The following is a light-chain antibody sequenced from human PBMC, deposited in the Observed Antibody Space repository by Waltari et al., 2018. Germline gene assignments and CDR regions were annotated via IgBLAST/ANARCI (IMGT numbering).Light chain of an antibody. CDR2: GAH. CDR3: QQYIDWPQYT. V-gene: IGKV3-15*01. J-gene: IGKJ2*01. CDR1: QRVSNY. Sequence: ELVMTQSPAIMSVSPGERVTLSCRASQRVSNYLAWYQQVPGQAPRLLIYGAHTRATGVPDRFSGSGSGTDFTLTVSSLQSEDFGVYYCQQYIDWPQYTFGQGTKLEIK.